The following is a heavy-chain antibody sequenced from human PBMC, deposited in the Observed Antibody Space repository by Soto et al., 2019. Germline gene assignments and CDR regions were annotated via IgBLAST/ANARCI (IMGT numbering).Heavy chain of an antibody. Sequence: PSETLSLPCAVSGHSISSGYYWGWIRQPPGKGLEWIGSFYHSGSTYYNPSLKSRVTISVDTSKNQFSLKLSSVTAADTAVYYGARGEYYGSGNYFDYWGQGTLVTVSS. D-gene: IGHD3-10*01. V-gene: IGHV4-38-2*01. CDR3: ARGEYYGSGNYFDY. CDR1: GHSISSGYY. J-gene: IGHJ4*02. CDR2: FYHSGST.